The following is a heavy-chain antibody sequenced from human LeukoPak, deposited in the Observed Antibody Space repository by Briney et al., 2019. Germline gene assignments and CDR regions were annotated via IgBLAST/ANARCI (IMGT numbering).Heavy chain of an antibody. D-gene: IGHD6-19*01. Sequence: GGSLRLSCTASGLTFSNFDMGWVRQAPGKGLEWVSAITNRGDGTYFADSVKGRVTISRDNSKDTLYLQLNSLRADDTAVYYCAKDARRTSGWYYFDSWGQGTLVTVSS. J-gene: IGHJ4*02. CDR2: ITNRGDGT. CDR1: GLTFSNFD. V-gene: IGHV3-23*01. CDR3: AKDARRTSGWYYFDS.